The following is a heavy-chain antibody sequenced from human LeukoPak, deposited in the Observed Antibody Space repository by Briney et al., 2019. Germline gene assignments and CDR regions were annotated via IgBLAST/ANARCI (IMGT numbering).Heavy chain of an antibody. V-gene: IGHV3-30*04. CDR3: ARDSPLLNYDSSGYSYYFDY. CDR1: GFTFSSYA. Sequence: GGSLRLSCAASGFTFSSYAMHWVRQAPGKGLEWVAVISYDGSNKYYADSVKGRFTISRGNSKNTLYLQMNSLRAEDTAVYYCARDSPLLNYDSSGYSYYFDYWGQGTLVTVSS. J-gene: IGHJ4*02. D-gene: IGHD3-22*01. CDR2: ISYDGSNK.